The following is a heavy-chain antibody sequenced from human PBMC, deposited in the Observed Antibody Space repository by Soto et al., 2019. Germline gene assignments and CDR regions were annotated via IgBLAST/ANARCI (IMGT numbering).Heavy chain of an antibody. V-gene: IGHV1-18*01. CDR1: GYTFTSSG. CDR3: ARLYCGGDCPDTYFDY. J-gene: IGHJ4*02. Sequence: ASVKVSSKASGYTFTSSGISWVRQAPGQGLEWMGWISAYNGNTNCAQKLQGRVTMTTDTSTSTAYMELRSLRSDDTAVYYCARLYCGGDCPDTYFDYWGQGTLVTVSS. D-gene: IGHD2-21*02. CDR2: ISAYNGNT.